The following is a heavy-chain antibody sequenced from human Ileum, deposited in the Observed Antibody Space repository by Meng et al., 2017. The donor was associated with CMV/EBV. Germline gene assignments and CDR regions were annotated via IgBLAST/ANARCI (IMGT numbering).Heavy chain of an antibody. CDR2: GGAYDGDT. Sequence: QLVPSGVGVKKPAASVMFSTRASGYSSTNNGNSWMRQGPAPGLEWIGRGGAYDGDTTNDQKVKGRVTMTTDTYTTTDYMELRSLRSDDTAIYYCARVTNPEYFEHWGQGTLVTVSS. CDR3: ARVTNPEYFEH. J-gene: IGHJ1*01. V-gene: IGHV1-18*04. CDR1: GYSSTNNG.